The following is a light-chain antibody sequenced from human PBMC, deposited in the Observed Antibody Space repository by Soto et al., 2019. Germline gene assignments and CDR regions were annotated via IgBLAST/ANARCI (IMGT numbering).Light chain of an antibody. J-gene: IGKJ5*01. CDR2: GAS. V-gene: IGKV3-20*01. CDR3: QPYGNSSPVT. Sequence: EIVLTQSPGTLSLSPGERATLSCRASQSVSSSYLAWDQQKPGQAPRLLIYGASTRATDIPDRFSGSGSGTDFTLTISRLEPEDFVVYYCQPYGNSSPVTVGQGTRLEIK. CDR1: QSVSSSY.